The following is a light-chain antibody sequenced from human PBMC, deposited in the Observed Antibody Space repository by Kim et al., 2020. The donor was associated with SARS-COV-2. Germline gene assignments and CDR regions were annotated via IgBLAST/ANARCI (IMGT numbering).Light chain of an antibody. Sequence: ELTQPPSVSVSPGQTASISCSGDKLGDKYVCWYQQKPGQSPVLLIYEDTKRPSGIPVRFSGSYSGNTATLTISGTQAMDEADYYCQAWDNNTWVFGGG. V-gene: IGLV3-1*01. J-gene: IGLJ3*02. CDR2: EDT. CDR1: KLGDKY. CDR3: QAWDNNTWV.